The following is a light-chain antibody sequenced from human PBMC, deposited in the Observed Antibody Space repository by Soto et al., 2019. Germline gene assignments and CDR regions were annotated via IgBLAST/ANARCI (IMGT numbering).Light chain of an antibody. CDR3: QQYNNWPPIT. CDR1: QSVGSSY. Sequence: EVVLTQSPGTLSLSPGESATLSCRASQSVGSSYLAWYQQKPGQAPRLLIFGTSTRATGIPARFSGSGSGTEFTLTISSLQSEDFAVYYCQQYNNWPPITFGQGTRLEIK. V-gene: IGKV3-15*01. CDR2: GTS. J-gene: IGKJ5*01.